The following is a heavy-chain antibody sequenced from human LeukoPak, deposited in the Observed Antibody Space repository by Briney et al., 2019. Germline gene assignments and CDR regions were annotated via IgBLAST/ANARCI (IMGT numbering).Heavy chain of an antibody. J-gene: IGHJ4*02. CDR1: GGSISSYY. V-gene: IGHV4-59*05. CDR3: ARLPPSGSYPHSY. CDR2: IYYSGST. Sequence: QPSETLSLTCTVSGGSISSYYWSWIRQPPGKGLEWIGSIYYSGSTYYNPSLKSRVTISVDTSKNQFSLKLSSVTAADTAVYYCARLPPSGSYPHSYWGQGTLVTVSS. D-gene: IGHD1-26*01.